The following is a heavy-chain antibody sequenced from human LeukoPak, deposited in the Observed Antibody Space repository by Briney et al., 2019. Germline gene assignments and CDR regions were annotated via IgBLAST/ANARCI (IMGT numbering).Heavy chain of an antibody. J-gene: IGHJ4*02. V-gene: IGHV1-18*01. CDR2: ISAYNGKT. CDR1: GYTFTSYG. Sequence: ASVKVSCKASGYTFTSYGISWVRQAPGQGLERMGWISAYNGKTNYAQTLQGRVTITTDTSTSTAYMEMRTLRSDDTPVYYCAKYLDTAMVGELDYWGQGTLVTVSS. D-gene: IGHD5-18*01. CDR3: AKYLDTAMVGELDY.